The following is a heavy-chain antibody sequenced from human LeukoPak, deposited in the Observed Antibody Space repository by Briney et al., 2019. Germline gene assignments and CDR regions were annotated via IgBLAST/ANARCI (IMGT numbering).Heavy chain of an antibody. V-gene: IGHV3-23*01. D-gene: IGHD3-10*01. CDR3: AKEGSDAFDI. CDR2: ISGSGGST. J-gene: IGHJ3*02. CDR1: GFAFGSYA. Sequence: PGGSLRLSCEASGFAFGSYAMHWVRQAPGKGLEWVSAISGSGGSTYYADSVKGRFTISRDNSKNTLYLQMNSLRAEDTAVYYCAKEGSDAFDIWGQGTMVTVSS.